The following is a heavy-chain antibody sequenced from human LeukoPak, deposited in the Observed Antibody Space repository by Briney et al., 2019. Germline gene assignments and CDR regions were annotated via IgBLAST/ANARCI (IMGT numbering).Heavy chain of an antibody. J-gene: IGHJ4*02. V-gene: IGHV4-39*02. CDR2: IYYSGST. D-gene: IGHD3-10*01. Sequence: PSETLSLTCTVSGGSISSSSYYWGWIRQPPGKGLEWIGSIYYSGSTYYNPSLKSRVTISVDTSKNQFSLKLSSVTAADTAVYYCARDPTPIRGVDPSPFDYWGQGTLVTVSS. CDR1: GGSISSSSYY. CDR3: ARDPTPIRGVDPSPFDY.